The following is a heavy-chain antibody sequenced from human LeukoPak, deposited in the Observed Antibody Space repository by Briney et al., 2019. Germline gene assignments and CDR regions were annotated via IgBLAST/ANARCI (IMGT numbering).Heavy chain of an antibody. CDR3: AKTVLLWFGESYDY. V-gene: IGHV3-23*01. CDR2: ISGSGGST. CDR1: GFTFSSYA. D-gene: IGHD3-10*01. Sequence: GGSLRLSCAASGFTFSSYAMSWLRQAPGQGLEWVSAISGSGGSTYYADSVKGRFTISRDNSKNTLYLQMNSLRAEDTAVYYCAKTVLLWFGESYDYWGQGTLVTVSS. J-gene: IGHJ4*02.